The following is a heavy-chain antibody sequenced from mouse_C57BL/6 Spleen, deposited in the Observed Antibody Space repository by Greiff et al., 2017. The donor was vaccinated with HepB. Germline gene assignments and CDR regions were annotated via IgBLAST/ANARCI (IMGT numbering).Heavy chain of an antibody. V-gene: IGHV2-6*03. CDR2: IWSDGST. D-gene: IGHD1-1*01. CDR1: GFSLTSYG. Sequence: QVQLQESGPGLVAPSQSLSITCTVSGFSLTSYGVHWVRQPPGKGLEWLVVIWSDGSTTYNSALKSRLSISKDNSKSQVFLKMNSLQTDDTAMYYCARGGYGSSSYAMDYWGQGTSVTVSS. CDR3: ARGGYGSSSYAMDY. J-gene: IGHJ4*01.